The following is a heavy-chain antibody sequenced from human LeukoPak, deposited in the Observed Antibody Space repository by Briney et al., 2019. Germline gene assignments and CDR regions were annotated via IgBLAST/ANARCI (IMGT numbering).Heavy chain of an antibody. Sequence: SGPTLVKPTETLTLTCTVSGFTLSNARMGVSWIRQPPGKALEWLAHIFSNDEKSYSTSLKSRLTISKDTSKSQVVLTMTNMGPVDTATYYCARMGCSGGSCYSSLTSNWFDPWGQGTLVTVSS. CDR3: ARMGCSGGSCYSSLTSNWFDP. V-gene: IGHV2-26*01. J-gene: IGHJ5*02. CDR2: IFSNDEK. CDR1: GFTLSNARMG. D-gene: IGHD2-15*01.